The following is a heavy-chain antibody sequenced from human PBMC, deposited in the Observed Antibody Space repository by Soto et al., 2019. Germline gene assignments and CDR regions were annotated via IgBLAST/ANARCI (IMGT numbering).Heavy chain of an antibody. CDR1: GFTFSSYG. CDR2: IWYDGSNK. CDR3: ARGIAAAGGYYYGMDV. Sequence: VGSLRLSCAASGFTFSSYGMHWVRQAPGKGLEWVAVIWYDGSNKYYADSVKGRFTISRDNSKNTLYLQMNSLRAEDTAVYYCARGIAAAGGYYYGMDVWGQGTTVTVSS. J-gene: IGHJ6*02. V-gene: IGHV3-33*01. D-gene: IGHD6-13*01.